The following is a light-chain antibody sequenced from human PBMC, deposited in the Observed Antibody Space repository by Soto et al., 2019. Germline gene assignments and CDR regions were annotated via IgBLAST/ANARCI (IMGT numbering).Light chain of an antibody. CDR2: AGN. Sequence: QSVLTQPASVSGSPGQSITISCTATSSDFGDHNLVSWYQQHPGKAPKLMIYAGNRRPSGVSHRFSGSKSGNTASLTISGLKVEDEADYYCCSSGGSPTYVFGTGTKLTVL. J-gene: IGLJ1*01. CDR1: SSDFGDHNL. CDR3: CSSGGSPTYV. V-gene: IGLV2-23*01.